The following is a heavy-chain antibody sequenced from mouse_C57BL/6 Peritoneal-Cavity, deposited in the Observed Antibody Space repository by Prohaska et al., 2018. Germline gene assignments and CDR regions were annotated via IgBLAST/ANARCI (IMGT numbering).Heavy chain of an antibody. CDR2: IDLSYSYN. D-gene: IGHD4-1*01. CDR3: ARVGSDY. Sequence: QKPGQGLEWIGVIDLSYSYNNYKQKCKVKATVTVDTSASTAYMQLSSLTSEDTAVYYTARVGSDYWDQGTLDT. J-gene: IGHJ3*01. V-gene: IGHV1-59*01.